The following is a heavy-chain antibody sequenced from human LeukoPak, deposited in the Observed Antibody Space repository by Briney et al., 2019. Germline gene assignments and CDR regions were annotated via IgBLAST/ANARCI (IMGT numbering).Heavy chain of an antibody. J-gene: IGHJ3*02. CDR3: ARDPQDAFDI. CDR1: RGSISSYY. CDR2: IYFSGST. V-gene: IGHV4-59*01. Sequence: SETLSLTCTVSRGSISSYYWNWIRQPPGKGLEWIGYIYFSGSTNYNPSLKSRVTISVDTSKNQFSLKLSSVTTADTAVYYCARDPQDAFDIWGQGTMVTVSS.